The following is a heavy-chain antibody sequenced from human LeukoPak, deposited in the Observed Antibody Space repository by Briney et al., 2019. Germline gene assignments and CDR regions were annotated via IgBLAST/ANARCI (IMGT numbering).Heavy chain of an antibody. V-gene: IGHV3-30-3*01. CDR1: GFTFSSYA. CDR2: ISYDGSNK. J-gene: IGHJ3*02. D-gene: IGHD3-22*01. CDR3: ARPTYYYDSSGYRENYAFDI. Sequence: GRSLRLSCAASGFTFSSYAMHWVRQAPGKGLEWVAVISYDGSNKYYADSVKGRFTISRDNSKNRLYLQMNSLRAEDTAVYYCARPTYYYDSSGYRENYAFDIWGQGTMVTVSS.